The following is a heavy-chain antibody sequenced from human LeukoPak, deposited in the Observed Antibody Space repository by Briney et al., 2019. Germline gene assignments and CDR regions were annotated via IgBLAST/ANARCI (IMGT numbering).Heavy chain of an antibody. V-gene: IGHV4-39*07. J-gene: IGHJ6*03. CDR2: IYYSGST. CDR1: GDSISTSSYY. Sequence: SETLSLTCTVSGDSISTSSYYWGWIRQPPGKGLEWIGTIYYSGSTYYNPSLKSRVTISVDTSKNQFSLKLRSVTAADTAVYYSARVAGSLLRFFYMDVWGKGTTVTVSS. D-gene: IGHD3-3*01. CDR3: ARVAGSLLRFFYMDV.